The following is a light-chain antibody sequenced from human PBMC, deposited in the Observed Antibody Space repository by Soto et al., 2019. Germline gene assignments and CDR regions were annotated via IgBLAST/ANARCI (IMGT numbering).Light chain of an antibody. J-gene: IGKJ1*01. CDR1: QDISGH. V-gene: IGKV1-27*01. Sequence: DIQVTQSPSSLSASVGDRVTITCRASQDISGHLAWYQQKPGKVPKLLIYEASTLQSGVPSRFGASGSGTDFTLTISSLQSEDVATYYCQKYNGTPRTFGQGTKVELK. CDR3: QKYNGTPRT. CDR2: EAS.